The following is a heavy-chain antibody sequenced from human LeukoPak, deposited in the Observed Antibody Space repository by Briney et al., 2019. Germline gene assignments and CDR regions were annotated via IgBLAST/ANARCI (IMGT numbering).Heavy chain of an antibody. V-gene: IGHV3-53*01. CDR3: ARGGYDAFDI. D-gene: IGHD3-16*01. CDR1: GFIFSNYA. CDR2: IYSGGST. Sequence: GASLRLSCVASGFIFSNYAMSWARQAPGKGLEWVSVIYSGGSTYYADSVKGRFTISRDNSKNTLYLQMNSLRAEDTAVYYCARGGYDAFDIWGQGTMVTVSS. J-gene: IGHJ3*02.